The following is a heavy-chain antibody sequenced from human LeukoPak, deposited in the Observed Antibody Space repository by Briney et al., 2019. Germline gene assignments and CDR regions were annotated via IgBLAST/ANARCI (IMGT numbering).Heavy chain of an antibody. V-gene: IGHV3-30*02. CDR3: AKDSNCAFDY. D-gene: IGHD1-1*01. CDR2: IRKDGSDK. J-gene: IGHJ4*02. Sequence: GGSLRLSCGASGFTFSRYGMHWVRQAPGKGLEWVAYIRKDGSDKYYADPVKGRFTISRDSSKNMVYLQMNSLRAEDTAVYYCAKDSNCAFDYWGQGTLVSVPS. CDR1: GFTFSRYG.